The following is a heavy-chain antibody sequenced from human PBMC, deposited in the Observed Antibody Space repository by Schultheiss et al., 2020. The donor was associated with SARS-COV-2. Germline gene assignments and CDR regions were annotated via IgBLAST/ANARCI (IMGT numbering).Heavy chain of an antibody. D-gene: IGHD1-26*01. CDR3: TKGSGRDLLPCDP. Sequence: SVKVSCKASGGTFSSYAISWVRQAPGQGLEWMGGIIPIFGTANYAQKFQGRVTMTTDTSTSTAYMELRSLRSEDTAVYYCTKGSGRDLLPCDPWGQGTLVTVSS. CDR2: IIPIFGTA. V-gene: IGHV1-69*05. CDR1: GGTFSSYA. J-gene: IGHJ5*02.